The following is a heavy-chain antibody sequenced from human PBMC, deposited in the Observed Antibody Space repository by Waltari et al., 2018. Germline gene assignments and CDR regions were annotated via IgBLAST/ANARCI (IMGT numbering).Heavy chain of an antibody. CDR3: SRGRTESGGYDFIQGY. CDR1: GFRFSDFS. Sequence: QVQLVESGGGVVQPGRSLRLSCAASGFRFSDFSMPWVSQAAGRGLEWVAVISSDGGTKHFADAVKGRFTISRDNSRTTVYLEMNSLRSEDTAMYYCSRGRTESGGYDFIQGYWGQGTLVTVSS. J-gene: IGHJ4*02. CDR2: ISSDGGTK. V-gene: IGHV3-30-3*01. D-gene: IGHD5-12*01.